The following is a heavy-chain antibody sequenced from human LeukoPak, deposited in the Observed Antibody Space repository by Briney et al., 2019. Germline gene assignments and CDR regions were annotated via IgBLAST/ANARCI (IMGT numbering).Heavy chain of an antibody. J-gene: IGHJ3*02. CDR1: GYTFTGYY. CDR3: ARDPGHTYYYDSSGYKAFDI. Sequence: ASVKVSCKASGYTFTGYYMHWVRQAPGQGLEWMGRINPNSGGTNYAQKFQGRVTMTRDTSISTAYMELSRLRSDDTAVYYCARDPGHTYYYDSSGYKAFDIWSQGTKVTVSS. V-gene: IGHV1-2*06. D-gene: IGHD3-22*01. CDR2: INPNSGGT.